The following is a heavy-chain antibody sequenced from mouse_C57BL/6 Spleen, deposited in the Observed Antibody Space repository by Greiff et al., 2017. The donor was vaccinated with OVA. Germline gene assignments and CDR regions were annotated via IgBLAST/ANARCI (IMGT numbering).Heavy chain of an antibody. J-gene: IGHJ2*01. CDR3: ARSLYYYGSGDYFDY. CDR1: GYTFTSYW. D-gene: IGHD1-1*01. Sequence: QVQLKQPGAELVKPGASVKLSCKASGYTFTSYWMHWVKQRPGRGLEWIGRIDPNSGGTKYNEKFKSKATLTVDKPSSTAYMQLSSLTSEDSAVYYCARSLYYYGSGDYFDYGGQGTTLTVSS. V-gene: IGHV1-72*01. CDR2: IDPNSGGT.